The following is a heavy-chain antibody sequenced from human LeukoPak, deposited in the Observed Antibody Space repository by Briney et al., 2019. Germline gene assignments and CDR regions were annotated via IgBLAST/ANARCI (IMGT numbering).Heavy chain of an antibody. CDR1: GYTFTSYG. Sequence: ASVKVSCKASGYTFTSYGISWVRQAPGQGLEWMGWITAYNDNTYYAQKLQGRVTMTTDTSTSTAYMELRSLRSDDTAVYYCARDLRRGSSSWYVSGGDYWGQGTLVTVPS. D-gene: IGHD6-13*01. J-gene: IGHJ4*02. V-gene: IGHV1-18*01. CDR3: ARDLRRGSSSWYVSGGDY. CDR2: ITAYNDNT.